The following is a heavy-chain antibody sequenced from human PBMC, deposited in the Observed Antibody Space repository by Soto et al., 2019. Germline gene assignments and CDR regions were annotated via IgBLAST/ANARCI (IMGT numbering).Heavy chain of an antibody. Sequence: WGSLRLSCSASVFTVIDYYMSGIRQAPGNGVEWGSYISSSGSTIYYADSVKVRFTISRDNAKNSLYLQMNSLRAEDTAVYYCAGETNGFMGAIAPAGYYYYGMDVWGQGTTVTVSS. CDR2: ISSSGSTI. CDR1: VFTVIDYY. D-gene: IGHD1-26*01. V-gene: IGHV3-11*01. CDR3: AGETNGFMGAIAPAGYYYYGMDV. J-gene: IGHJ6*02.